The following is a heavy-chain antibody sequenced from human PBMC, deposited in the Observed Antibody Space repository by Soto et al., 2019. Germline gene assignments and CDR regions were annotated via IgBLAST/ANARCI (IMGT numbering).Heavy chain of an antibody. V-gene: IGHV3-30*18. CDR1: GFTFSNFG. CDR2: ISYDGSNK. J-gene: IGHJ3*01. Sequence: QVQLVESGGGVVQPGRSLRLSCAASGFTFSNFGMHWVRQAPGKGLEWVALISYDGSNKYYADSVKGRFTISRDTSKNTLYLQMSSLRAEDTAVYYCAKDKLSSTDAFDGWGQGTMVTVSS. CDR3: AKDKLSSTDAFDG.